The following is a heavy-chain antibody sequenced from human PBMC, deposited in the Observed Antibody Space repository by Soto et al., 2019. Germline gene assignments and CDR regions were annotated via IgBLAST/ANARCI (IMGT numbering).Heavy chain of an antibody. V-gene: IGHV5-51*01. J-gene: IGHJ4*02. CDR3: ARRFKTITIFGVVDGFDY. D-gene: IGHD3-3*01. CDR2: IYPGDSDT. Sequence: PGESLKISCKGSGYTFTSYWIGWVRQMPGKGLEWMGIIYPGDSDTRYSPSFQGQVTISADKSISTAYLQWSSLKASDTAMYYCARRFKTITIFGVVDGFDYWGQGTLVTVSS. CDR1: GYTFTSYW.